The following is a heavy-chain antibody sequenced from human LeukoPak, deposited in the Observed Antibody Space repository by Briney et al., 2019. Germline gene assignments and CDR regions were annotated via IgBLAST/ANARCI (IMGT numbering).Heavy chain of an antibody. J-gene: IGHJ4*02. Sequence: PGGSLRLSCAASGFIFSNAWMNWVRQAPGKGLEWVGRIKSKTDGGTTDYAAPVKGRFSISRDGSKHTLYLQVNSLKTEDTAVYYCTTGNWGSFSYWGQGTLVTVSS. CDR3: TTGNWGSFSY. CDR2: IKSKTDGGTT. D-gene: IGHD7-27*01. V-gene: IGHV3-15*01. CDR1: GFIFSNAW.